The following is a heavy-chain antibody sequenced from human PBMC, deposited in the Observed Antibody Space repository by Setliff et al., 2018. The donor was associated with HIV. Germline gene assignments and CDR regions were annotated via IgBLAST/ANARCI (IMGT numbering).Heavy chain of an antibody. Sequence: PSETLSLTCAVYGMSFSGYHWSWIRQTPGEGLEWIAEITHAGSTQYNPSLKSRVTMSANTSKNQFFLKLKSVTAGDTALYYCARVSRERLVTSGRYFDLWGRGTLVTVSS. CDR1: GMSFSGYH. V-gene: IGHV4-34*01. CDR2: ITHAGST. CDR3: ARVSRERLVTSGRYFDL. J-gene: IGHJ2*01.